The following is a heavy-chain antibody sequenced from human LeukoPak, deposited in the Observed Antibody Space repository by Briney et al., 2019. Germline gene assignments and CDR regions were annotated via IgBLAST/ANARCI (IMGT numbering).Heavy chain of an antibody. CDR3: TRASGWYLGNWFDP. J-gene: IGHJ5*02. D-gene: IGHD6-19*01. CDR1: GGSISSYD. CDR2: IYTSGST. Sequence: PSETLSLTCTVSGGSISSYDWSWIRQPAGHGLEWIGRIYTSGSTNYNPSLESRVTMSVDTSKNQFSLKLSSVTAADTAVYYCTRASGWYLGNWFDPWGQGTLVTVSS. V-gene: IGHV4-4*07.